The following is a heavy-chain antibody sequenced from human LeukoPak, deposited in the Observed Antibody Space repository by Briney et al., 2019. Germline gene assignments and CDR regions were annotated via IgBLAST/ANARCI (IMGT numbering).Heavy chain of an antibody. CDR1: GFTFSGYS. CDR3: GKVYCSGGSRDPGTGAFDI. CDR2: ISGGGAST. D-gene: IGHD2-15*01. Sequence: GGSLRLSCAASGFTFSGYSMSWVRQAPGKGLEWVSGISGGGASTFYADSVKGRFTISRDNSKNTLYLQMNSLRAEDTAVYYCGKVYCSGGSRDPGTGAFDIWGQGTMVTVSS. V-gene: IGHV3-23*01. J-gene: IGHJ3*02.